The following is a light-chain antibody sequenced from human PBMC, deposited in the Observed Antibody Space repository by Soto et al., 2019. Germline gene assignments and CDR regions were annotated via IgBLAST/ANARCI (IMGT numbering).Light chain of an antibody. CDR3: SSYTTSSTLYV. Sequence: ALTQPASVSGSPGQSITISCTGSSSDIGTYDYVSWYQHHPGKAPKLLIFEVNNRPSGVSNRFSGSKSGNTASLTISGLQAEDEADYYCSSYTTSSTLYVFGTGTKVTVL. CDR2: EVN. J-gene: IGLJ1*01. V-gene: IGLV2-14*01. CDR1: SSDIGTYDY.